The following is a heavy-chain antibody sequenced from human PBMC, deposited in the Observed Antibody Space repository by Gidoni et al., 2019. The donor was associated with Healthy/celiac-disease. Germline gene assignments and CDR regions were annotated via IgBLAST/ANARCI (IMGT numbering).Heavy chain of an antibody. CDR3: ARGIAAAGLSRYGMDV. V-gene: IGHV1-3*01. J-gene: IGHJ6*02. CDR2: INAGNGNT. Sequence: QVQLVQSGAEVKKPGASVKVSCKASGYTFTSYAMHWVRQAPGQRLEWMGWINAGNGNTKYSQKFQGRVTITRDTSASTAYMELSSLRSEDTAVYYCARGIAAAGLSRYGMDVWGQGTTVTVSS. CDR1: GYTFTSYA. D-gene: IGHD6-13*01.